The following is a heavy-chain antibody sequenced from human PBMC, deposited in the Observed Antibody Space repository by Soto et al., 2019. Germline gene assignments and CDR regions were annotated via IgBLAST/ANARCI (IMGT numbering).Heavy chain of an antibody. CDR2: ISGSTNTI. J-gene: IGHJ6*02. Sequence: EVQLVESGGGLVQRGGSLRLSCAASGFTFSSYSMNWVRQAPGKGLESVSYISGSTNTIYYADSVKGRFTISRDNAKNSLYLQMNSLRDEDTAVYYCARESLGLSYGLDVWGQGTTVTVSS. CDR1: GFTFSSYS. V-gene: IGHV3-48*02. D-gene: IGHD1-26*01. CDR3: ARESLGLSYGLDV.